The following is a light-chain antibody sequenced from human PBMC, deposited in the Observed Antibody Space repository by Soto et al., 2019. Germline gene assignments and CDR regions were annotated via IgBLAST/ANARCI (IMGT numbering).Light chain of an antibody. J-gene: IGKJ4*01. V-gene: IGKV3-11*01. CDR1: QTVRAY. CDR2: DAS. CDR3: HQRSNWPRT. Sequence: EIVLTQSPATLSLFPGERATLSCRASQTVRAYLAWYQQKPGQAPRLLISDASKRATGIPARFSGSGSGTDFSLTISSLEDEDFAVYYCHQRSNWPRTFGGGTKVEIK.